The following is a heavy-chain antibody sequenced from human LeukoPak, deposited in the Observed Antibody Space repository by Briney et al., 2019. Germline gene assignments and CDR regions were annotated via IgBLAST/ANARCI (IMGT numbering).Heavy chain of an antibody. CDR1: GFTFSTYS. D-gene: IGHD6-13*01. CDR2: ISSSSSYI. V-gene: IGHV3-21*01. CDR3: ASECIAATAMDV. J-gene: IGHJ6*04. Sequence: GGSLRLSCAASGFTFSTYSVNWVRQAPGKGLEWVSSISSSSSYIYYADSVKGRFTISRDNAKNSLYLQMNSLRAEDTAVYYCASECIAATAMDVWGKGTTVTVSS.